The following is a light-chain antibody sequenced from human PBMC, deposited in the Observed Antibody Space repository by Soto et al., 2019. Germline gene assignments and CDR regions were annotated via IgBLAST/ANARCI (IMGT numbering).Light chain of an antibody. V-gene: IGKV3-15*01. CDR3: QQYNNWWT. CDR1: QSVSSSY. J-gene: IGKJ1*01. Sequence: ENVLTQSPGTLSLSPGERATLSCRASQSVSSSYLAWYQQKPGQAPRLLIYGASTRATGISARFSGSGSGTEFTLTISSLQSEDFGVYYCQQYNNWWTFGQGTKVDIK. CDR2: GAS.